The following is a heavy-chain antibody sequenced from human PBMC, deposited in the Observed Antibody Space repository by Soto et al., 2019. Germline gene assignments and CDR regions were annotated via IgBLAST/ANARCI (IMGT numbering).Heavy chain of an antibody. Sequence: EVQLLESGGGLVQPGGSLRLSCAASGFTISTYAMSWVRQPPGKGLEWVSIVSDGGSDAFYADSVKGRFAISRDNSKNTLYLQMNSLTADDTAVYYCAKHFVNGEVDYWGQGTPVTVSS. J-gene: IGHJ4*02. CDR2: VSDGGSDA. CDR1: GFTISTYA. V-gene: IGHV3-23*01. CDR3: AKHFVNGEVDY. D-gene: IGHD3-10*01.